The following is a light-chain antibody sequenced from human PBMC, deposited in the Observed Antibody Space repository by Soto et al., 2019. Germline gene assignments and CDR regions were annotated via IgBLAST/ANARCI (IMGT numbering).Light chain of an antibody. J-gene: IGKJ1*01. V-gene: IGKV3-15*01. Sequence: EILMTQSPATLSMSPWERATLSCRASQSVGRNLAWYQQKPGQAPRLLIFGASNRATGIPARFSGSGSGTEFTLTISSLQSEDFAVYYCQQYNNWPTWTFGQGTKVDI. CDR3: QQYNNWPTWT. CDR2: GAS. CDR1: QSVGRN.